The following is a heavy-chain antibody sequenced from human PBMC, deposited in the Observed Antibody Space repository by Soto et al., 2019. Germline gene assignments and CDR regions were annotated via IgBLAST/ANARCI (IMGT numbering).Heavy chain of an antibody. Sequence: PSETLSLTCTVSGGSISSYYWSWIRQPAGKGLEWIGRIYTSGSTNYNPSLKSRVTMSVDTSKNQFSLKLSSVTAADTAAYYCARDVVSWNANWFDPWGQGTLVTVSS. J-gene: IGHJ5*02. CDR3: ARDVVSWNANWFDP. CDR1: GGSISSYY. D-gene: IGHD1-1*01. V-gene: IGHV4-4*07. CDR2: IYTSGST.